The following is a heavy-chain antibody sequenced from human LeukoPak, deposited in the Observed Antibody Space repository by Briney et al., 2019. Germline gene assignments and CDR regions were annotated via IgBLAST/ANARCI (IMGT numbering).Heavy chain of an antibody. Sequence: GGSLRLSCAASGFTFSSYAMHWVRQAPGKGLEWVAVISYDGSNKYYADSVKGRFTISRDNSKNTLYLQMNSLRSDDTAVYYCARDQSSGTVTTDYWGQGTLVTVSS. CDR1: GFTFSSYA. CDR2: ISYDGSNK. V-gene: IGHV3-30-3*01. CDR3: ARDQSSGTVTTDY. D-gene: IGHD4-17*01. J-gene: IGHJ4*02.